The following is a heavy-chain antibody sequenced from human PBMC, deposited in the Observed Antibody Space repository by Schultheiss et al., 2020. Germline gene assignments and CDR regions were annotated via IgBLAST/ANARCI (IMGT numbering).Heavy chain of an antibody. CDR3: ARVYEGSHQYYYYYGMDV. J-gene: IGHJ6*02. V-gene: IGHV4-4*07. CDR2: IYTSGNT. Sequence: SETLSLTCAVSGGSISSYYWSWIRQPPGKGLEWIGRIYTSGNTNYNASLKSRVTISVDTSKNQFSLKLSSVTAADTAVYYCARVYEGSHQYYYYYGMDVWGQGTTVTVSS. CDR1: GGSISSYY. D-gene: IGHD2-8*01.